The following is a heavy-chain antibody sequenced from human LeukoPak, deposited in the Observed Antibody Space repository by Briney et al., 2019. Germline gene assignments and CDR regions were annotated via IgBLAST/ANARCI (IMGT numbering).Heavy chain of an antibody. Sequence: GGSLRLSCAASGFTFSSYGMHWVRQAPGKGLEWVAVISYDGSNKYYADSVKGRFTISRDNSKNTLYLQMNSLRAEDTAVYYCAKDQTRYDSSGYYFDYWGQGTLVTVSS. D-gene: IGHD3-22*01. J-gene: IGHJ4*02. CDR1: GFTFSSYG. CDR2: ISYDGSNK. CDR3: AKDQTRYDSSGYYFDY. V-gene: IGHV3-30*18.